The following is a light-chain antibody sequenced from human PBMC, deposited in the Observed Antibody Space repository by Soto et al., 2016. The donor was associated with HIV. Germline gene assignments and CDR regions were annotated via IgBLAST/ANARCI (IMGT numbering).Light chain of an antibody. CDR3: QSADNSGTYWM. Sequence: SYELTQPPSVSVSPGQTARITCSGDALPKQFVYWYQQKPGQAPVLVIYKDNERPSGIPERFSGSSTETTVTLTISRVQAEDEADYYCQSADNSGTYWMFGGGTKLTVL. CDR1: ALPKQF. J-gene: IGLJ3*02. CDR2: KDN. V-gene: IGLV3-25*03.